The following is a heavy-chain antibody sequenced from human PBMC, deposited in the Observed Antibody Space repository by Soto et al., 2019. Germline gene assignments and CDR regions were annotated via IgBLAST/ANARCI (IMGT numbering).Heavy chain of an antibody. CDR1: GGSIRSGGYY. Sequence: QVQLQESGPGLVKPSQTLYLTCTVSGGSIRSGGYYWTWIRQHPGKGLAWVVYNDHSGLTYYNRSLKSRVTISLATSKNQFSLNLSSVTAADTAVYYCARGSSITGLYYGMDVWGQGTTVNVSS. CDR2: NDHSGLT. CDR3: ARGSSITGLYYGMDV. J-gene: IGHJ6*02. D-gene: IGHD6-6*01. V-gene: IGHV4-31*03.